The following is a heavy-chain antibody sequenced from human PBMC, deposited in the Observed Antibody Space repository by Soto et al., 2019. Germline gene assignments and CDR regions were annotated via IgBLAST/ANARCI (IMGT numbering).Heavy chain of an antibody. CDR2: ISSSSSYI. J-gene: IGHJ5*02. Sequence: GGSLRLSCAASGFTFSSYSMNWVRQAPGKGLEWVSSISSSSSYIYYADTVKGRFTISRDNAKNSLYLQMNSLRAEDSSVYYCARDLDYYGSGSYYNGFDPWGQGALVTVSS. D-gene: IGHD3-10*01. CDR1: GFTFSSYS. V-gene: IGHV3-21*01. CDR3: ARDLDYYGSGSYYNGFDP.